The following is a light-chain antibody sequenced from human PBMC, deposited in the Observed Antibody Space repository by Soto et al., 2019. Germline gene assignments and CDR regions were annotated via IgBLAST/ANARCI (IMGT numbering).Light chain of an antibody. CDR2: EVS. CDR1: SSDVGGYNY. J-gene: IGLJ3*02. CDR3: SSYTSSSTWV. Sequence: QSALTQPASVSGSPGQSITISCTGTSSDVGGYNYVSWYQQHPGKAPKLIIYEVSNRPSGVSNRFSGSKSGNTASLTIYGLRAEDEADYYCSSYTSSSTWVFGGGTKLTVL. V-gene: IGLV2-14*01.